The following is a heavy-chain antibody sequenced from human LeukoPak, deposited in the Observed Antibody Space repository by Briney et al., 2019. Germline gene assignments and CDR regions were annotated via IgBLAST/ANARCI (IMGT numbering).Heavy chain of an antibody. CDR2: ISINGSTI. D-gene: IGHD3-10*01. CDR3: AGMYSYGSGRSREWYFDL. V-gene: IGHV3-11*01. J-gene: IGHJ2*01. Sequence: SGGSLRLSWAASGFTFSDYYMSCIRQAPGRGLEGVSYISINGSTIYYADAVKGSLTISRDSDKNLLYLQMNSLRAEDTAVYYCAGMYSYGSGRSREWYFDLWGRGTLVTVSS. CDR1: GFTFSDYY.